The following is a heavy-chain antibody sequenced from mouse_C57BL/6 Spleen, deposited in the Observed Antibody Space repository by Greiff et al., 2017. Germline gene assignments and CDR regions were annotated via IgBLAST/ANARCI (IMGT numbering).Heavy chain of an antibody. Sequence: VQLVESGAELVKPGASVKMSCKASGYTFTTYPIEWMKQNHGKSLEWIGNFHPYNDDTKYNEKFKGKATLTVEKSSSTVYLELSRLTSDDSAVYYCARRRDYGNSYYFDYWGQGTTLTVSS. J-gene: IGHJ2*01. CDR2: FHPYNDDT. CDR3: ARRRDYGNSYYFDY. V-gene: IGHV1-47*01. CDR1: GYTFTTYP. D-gene: IGHD2-1*01.